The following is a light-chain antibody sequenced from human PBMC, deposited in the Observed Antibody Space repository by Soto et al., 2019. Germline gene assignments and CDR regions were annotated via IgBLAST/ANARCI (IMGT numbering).Light chain of an antibody. CDR3: CSYAGTYSYV. J-gene: IGLJ1*01. CDR2: DVS. CDR1: SSDVGAYNY. Sequence: QSVLTQPRSVSGSPGQSVTISCTGTSSDVGAYNYVSWYQQHPGKAPKFMIYDVSKRPSGVPDRFSGSKSGNTASLTISGLQAEDEADYYCCSYAGTYSYVFGTGTSSPS. V-gene: IGLV2-11*01.